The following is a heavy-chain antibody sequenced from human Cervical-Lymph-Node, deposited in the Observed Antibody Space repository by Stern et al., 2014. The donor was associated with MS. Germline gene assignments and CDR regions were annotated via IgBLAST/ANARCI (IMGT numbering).Heavy chain of an antibody. CDR2: INPSGGST. D-gene: IGHD6-19*01. Sequence: QVQLVQSGAEVKKPGASVKVSCKASGYTFTNYFIHWVRQAPGQGLEWMGIINPSGGSTSYAQKFQGRVTMTRDTSTSTVYMELSSLRSEDTAVYYCAREVAGHRLGMMDVWGQGTTVTVSS. CDR3: AREVAGHRLGMMDV. J-gene: IGHJ6*02. CDR1: GYTFTNYF. V-gene: IGHV1-46*01.